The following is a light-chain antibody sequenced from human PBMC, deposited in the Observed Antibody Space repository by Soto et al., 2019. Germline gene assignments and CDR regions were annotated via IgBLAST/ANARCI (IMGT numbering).Light chain of an antibody. V-gene: IGKV1-5*01. J-gene: IGKJ1*01. CDR2: HAS. CDR1: ESISNW. CDR3: QQFNNWPPWT. Sequence: IQLTQSPTTLPASVGDRVTLTCRASESISNWLAWYQQRPGTAPKLLIYHASILETAVPSRFSGNGSGTEFTLTISGLQSDDFAVYYCQQFNNWPPWTFGQGTKVEIK.